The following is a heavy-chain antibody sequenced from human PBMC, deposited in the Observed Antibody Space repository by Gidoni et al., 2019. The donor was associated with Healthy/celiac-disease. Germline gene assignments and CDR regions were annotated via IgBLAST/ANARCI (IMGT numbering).Heavy chain of an antibody. CDR2: SSGSGGST. Sequence: EVQLVESGGGLLQPGGSLRLSCAASGFTFSSYAMCWVRQAPGKGLEWVSASSGSGGSTYYADSVKGRFTIARDNSKNTLYLQMNSLRAEDTAVYYCAKENYDILSVWYDIWGQGTMVTVSS. CDR3: AKENYDILSVWYDI. D-gene: IGHD3-9*01. CDR1: GFTFSSYA. J-gene: IGHJ3*02. V-gene: IGHV3-23*04.